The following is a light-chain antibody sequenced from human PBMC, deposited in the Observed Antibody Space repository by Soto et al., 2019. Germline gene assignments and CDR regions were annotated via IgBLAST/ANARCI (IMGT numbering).Light chain of an antibody. J-gene: IGLJ1*01. Sequence: QSVLTQSPSASASLGASVKLTCTLSSGHSSNVIAWHQQQPEKGPRFLMKVNSDGSHTKGDGIPDRFSGSSSGAERYLTISSLQSEDEADYYCQTWATGIHVFGTGTKLTVL. CDR2: VNSDGSH. CDR1: SGHSSNV. V-gene: IGLV4-69*01. CDR3: QTWATGIHV.